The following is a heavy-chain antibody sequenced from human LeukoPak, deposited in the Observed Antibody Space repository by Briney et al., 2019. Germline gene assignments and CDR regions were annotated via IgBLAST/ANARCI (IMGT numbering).Heavy chain of an antibody. Sequence: SVKVSCKGSVGTFSSYAISWVRQGPGQGLEWMGGIILIFGTANYAQEFQGRVTITADESTSTAYMELSSLRSEDTAVYYWAREEREYCGGDCNDAFDIWGQRTMVTVSS. J-gene: IGHJ3*02. CDR2: IILIFGTA. CDR3: AREEREYCGGDCNDAFDI. CDR1: VGTFSSYA. V-gene: IGHV1-69*01. D-gene: IGHD2-21*02.